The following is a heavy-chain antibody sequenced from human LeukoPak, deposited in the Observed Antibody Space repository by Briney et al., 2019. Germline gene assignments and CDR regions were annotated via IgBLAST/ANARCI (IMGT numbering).Heavy chain of an antibody. CDR3: ARGGSQFGELKFRRRNWFGP. CDR1: GFTFSSYG. V-gene: IGHV3-30*03. CDR2: ISYDGSNK. D-gene: IGHD3-10*01. J-gene: IGHJ5*02. Sequence: GGSLRLSCAASGFTFSSYGMHWVRQAPGKGLEWVAVISYDGSNKYYADSVKGRFTISRDNSKNTLYLQMNSLRAEDTAVYYCARGGSQFGELKFRRRNWFGPWGQGTLVTVSS.